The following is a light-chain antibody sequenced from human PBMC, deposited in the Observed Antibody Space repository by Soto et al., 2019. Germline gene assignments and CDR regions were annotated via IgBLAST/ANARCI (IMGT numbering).Light chain of an antibody. CDR3: QNYNSAPQP. J-gene: IGKJ1*01. CDR1: QGISKY. Sequence: DIQMTQSPSSLSASVGDRVTITGRASQGISKYLAWYQQKQGKVPKLLIYAASTLPSGVASRFSGSGSGTDFTLTISSLQPEDVATYYCQNYNSAPQPFSQGTNVDSK. V-gene: IGKV1-27*01. CDR2: AAS.